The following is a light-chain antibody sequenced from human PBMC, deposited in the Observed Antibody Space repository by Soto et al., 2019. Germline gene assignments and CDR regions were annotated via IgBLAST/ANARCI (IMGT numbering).Light chain of an antibody. CDR3: EQGTHSPLT. CDR2: RVS. CDR1: QSLVHRDGHIH. Sequence: VVMTQSPLSLPVTLGQPASISCTSSQSLVHRDGHIHLLWFHQRPGQSPRRLIYRVSERDSGVPDRFSGSGPDTHFTLKISRVEAEDVGVYYCEQGTHSPLTFVGGTKAEIK. V-gene: IGKV2-30*02. J-gene: IGKJ4*01.